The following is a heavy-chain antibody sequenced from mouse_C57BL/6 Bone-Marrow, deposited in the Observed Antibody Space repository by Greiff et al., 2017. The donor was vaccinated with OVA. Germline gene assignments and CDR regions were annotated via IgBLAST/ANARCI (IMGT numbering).Heavy chain of an antibody. J-gene: IGHJ3*01. CDR3: ASGAFAY. Sequence: QFQLQQSGPELVKPGASVKISCKASGYSFTSYYIHWVKQRPGQGLEWIGWIYPGSGNTKYNEKFKGKATLTADTSSSTAYMQLSSLTSEDSAVYYCASGAFAYWGQGTLVTVSA. CDR1: GYSFTSYY. V-gene: IGHV1-66*01. CDR2: IYPGSGNT.